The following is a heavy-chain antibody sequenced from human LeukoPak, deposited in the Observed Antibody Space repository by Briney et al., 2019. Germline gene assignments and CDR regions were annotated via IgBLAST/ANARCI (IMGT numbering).Heavy chain of an antibody. J-gene: IGHJ4*02. CDR3: ARGVKSSWYYFDY. V-gene: IGHV3-7*01. CDR2: IKQDGSEK. Sequence: GGSLRLSCAASGFTFSNFWISWVRQAPGKGLEWVANIKQDGSEKNYVDSVKGRFTISRDNAANSLHLQMNSLRAEDTAVYYCARGVKSSWYYFDYWGQGTPVTVSS. D-gene: IGHD6-13*01. CDR1: GFTFSNFW.